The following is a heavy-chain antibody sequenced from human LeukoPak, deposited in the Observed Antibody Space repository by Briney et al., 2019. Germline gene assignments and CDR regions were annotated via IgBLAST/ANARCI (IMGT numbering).Heavy chain of an antibody. CDR3: ARRLTTGTNDY. D-gene: IGHD1-7*01. CDR2: IYYTGTT. Sequence: SETLSLTCTVSGDSISSYYWSWIRQPPGKGLEWIAYIYYTGTTNYNPSLKSRLTISVDTSKSQFSLRLSSVTAADTAVYYCARRLTTGTNDYWGQGTLVTVSS. V-gene: IGHV4-59*08. J-gene: IGHJ4*02. CDR1: GDSISSYY.